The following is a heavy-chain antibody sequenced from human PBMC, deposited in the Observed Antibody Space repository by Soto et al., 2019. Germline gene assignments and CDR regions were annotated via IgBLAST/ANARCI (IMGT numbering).Heavy chain of an antibody. D-gene: IGHD6-6*01. CDR1: GFTFSSYG. V-gene: IGHV3-30*18. CDR2: ISYDGSNK. J-gene: IGHJ4*02. Sequence: QVQLVESGGGVVQPGRSLRLSCAASGFTFSSYGMHWVRQAPGKGLEWVAVISYDGSNKYYADSVKGRFTISRDNSKNTLYLQMNSLRAGDTAVYYCAKDREYTIDYWGQGTLVTVSS. CDR3: AKDREYTIDY.